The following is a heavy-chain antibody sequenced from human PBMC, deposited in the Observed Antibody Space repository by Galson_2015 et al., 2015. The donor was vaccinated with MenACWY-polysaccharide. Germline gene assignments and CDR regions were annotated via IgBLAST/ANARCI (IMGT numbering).Heavy chain of an antibody. V-gene: IGHV3-11*01. D-gene: IGHD3-10*01. Sequence: SLRLSCAASGFSFGDNYMSWIRQAPGKGLEWISYIGSSGATIFYADSVKGRFTVSRDNAKNSLYLQLNSLRAEDTAMYSCARGSSYGFYYFWGRGTLVTVSS. CDR3: ARGSSYGFYYF. CDR2: IGSSGATI. CDR1: GFSFGDNY. J-gene: IGHJ4*02.